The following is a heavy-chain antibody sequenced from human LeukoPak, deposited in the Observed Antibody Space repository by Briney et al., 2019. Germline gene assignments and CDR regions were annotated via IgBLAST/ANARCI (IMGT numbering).Heavy chain of an antibody. V-gene: IGHV1-18*01. Sequence: ASVKVSCKASGYTFTSYGISWVRQAPGQGLEWMGWISAYNGNTNYAQKLQGRVTMTTDTSTSTAYMELSSLRSEDTAVYYCARADDSSGYYVTVAFDIWGQGTMVTVSS. CDR2: ISAYNGNT. D-gene: IGHD3-22*01. J-gene: IGHJ3*02. CDR1: GYTFTSYG. CDR3: ARADDSSGYYVTVAFDI.